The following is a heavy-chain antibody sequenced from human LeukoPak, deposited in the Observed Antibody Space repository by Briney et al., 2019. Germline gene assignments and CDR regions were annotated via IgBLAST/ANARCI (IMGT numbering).Heavy chain of an antibody. CDR1: GFTFTGYY. Sequence: ASVKLSCKASGFTFTGYYMPWVRQAPGQGLEWMGWINPNSGGTNYAQKFQGRVTMTRDTSISTAYMELSRLRSDDTAVYYCARVGYSGYDRPRYNWFVPWGQGNLVSVSS. V-gene: IGHV1-2*02. CDR3: ARVGYSGYDRPRYNWFVP. CDR2: INPNSGGT. J-gene: IGHJ5*02. D-gene: IGHD5-12*01.